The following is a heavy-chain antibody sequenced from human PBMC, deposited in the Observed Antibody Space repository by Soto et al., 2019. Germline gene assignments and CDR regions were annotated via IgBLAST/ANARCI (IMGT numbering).Heavy chain of an antibody. V-gene: IGHV4-59*02. D-gene: IGHD2-21*01. CDR2: TYENGRT. CDR3: TRLLYGERFDY. CDR1: GDSVSHNH. Sequence: QVQLQESGPGLVKPSETLSLTCTVSGDSVSHNHWGWIRQSPEKGLEWIGYTYENGRTNYSPSFSSRVTISPDTSRNQFSLNLTSVTAADTAVYYCTRLLYGERFDYWGQGTLVSVSS. J-gene: IGHJ4*02.